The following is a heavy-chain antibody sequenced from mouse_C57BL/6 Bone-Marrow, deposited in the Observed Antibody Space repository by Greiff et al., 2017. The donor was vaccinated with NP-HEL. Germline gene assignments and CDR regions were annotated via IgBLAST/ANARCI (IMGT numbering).Heavy chain of an antibody. CDR2: IYPRSGNT. V-gene: IGHV1-81*01. D-gene: IGHD1-1*01. CDR3: ARSAYPSITTVVATRD. J-gene: IGHJ4*01. CDR1: GYTFTSYG. Sequence: VQLQQSGAELARPGASVKLSCKASGYTFTSYGISWVKQRTGQGLEWIGEIYPRSGNTYYNEKFKGKATLTADKSSSTAYMELRSLTSEDSAVYFCARSAYPSITTVVATRDWGQGTSVTVSS.